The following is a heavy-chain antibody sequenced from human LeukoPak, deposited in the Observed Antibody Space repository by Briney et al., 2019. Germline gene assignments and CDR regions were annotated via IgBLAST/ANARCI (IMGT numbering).Heavy chain of an antibody. V-gene: IGHV4-34*01. CDR1: GGSFSGYY. J-gene: IGHJ4*02. Sequence: TSETLSLTCAVYGGSFSGYYWSWIRQPPGKGLEWIGEINHSGSTNYNPSLKSRVTISVDTSKNQFSLKLSSVTAADTALYYCARKRPNYFDYWGQGTLVTVSS. CDR2: INHSGST. CDR3: ARKRPNYFDY.